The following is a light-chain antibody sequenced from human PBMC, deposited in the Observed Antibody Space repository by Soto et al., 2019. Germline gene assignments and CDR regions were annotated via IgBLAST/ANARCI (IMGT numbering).Light chain of an antibody. CDR2: EVS. J-gene: IGLJ1*01. V-gene: IGLV2-14*01. CDR3: SSYTSSSTV. CDR1: SSDVGGYNY. Sequence: QSALTQPASVSGSPGQSITISCTGTSSDVGGYNYVSWYQQHPGKAPKLMIYEVSNRPSGVSSRFSGSKSGNTASLTISGLQAEDEADYYCSSYTSSSTVFGTGTKATV.